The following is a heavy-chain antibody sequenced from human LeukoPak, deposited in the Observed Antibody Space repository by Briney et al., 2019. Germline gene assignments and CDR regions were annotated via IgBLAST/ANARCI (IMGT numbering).Heavy chain of an antibody. CDR3: ARGGGLDV. J-gene: IGHJ6*02. Sequence: GGSLRLSCAASGFTFSWYWMSWVRQAPGKGLEWVASINPSGSVKYYVNSVKGRFTISSDNAKNSLYLQMSNLRAEDTAVYFCARGGGLDVWGQGATVTVSS. V-gene: IGHV3-7*03. CDR2: INPSGSVK. D-gene: IGHD3-16*01. CDR1: GFTFSWYW.